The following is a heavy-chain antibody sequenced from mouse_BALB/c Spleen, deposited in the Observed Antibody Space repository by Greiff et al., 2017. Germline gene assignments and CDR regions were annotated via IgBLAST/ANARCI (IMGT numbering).Heavy chain of an antibody. J-gene: IGHJ3*01. V-gene: IGHV14-3*02. D-gene: IGHD4-1*01. CDR3: AFNWDWFAY. CDR1: GFNIKDTY. Sequence: VQLQQPGAELVKPGASVKLSCTASGFNIKDTYMHWVKQRPEQGLEWIGRIDPANGNTKYDPKFQGKATITADTSSNTAYLQLSSLTSEDTAVYYCAFNWDWFAYWGQGTLVTVSA. CDR2: IDPANGNT.